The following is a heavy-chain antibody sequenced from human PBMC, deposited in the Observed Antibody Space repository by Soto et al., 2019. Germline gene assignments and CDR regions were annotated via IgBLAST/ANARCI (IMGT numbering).Heavy chain of an antibody. V-gene: IGHV3-23*01. Sequence: GGSLRLSCAASGFTFSNYAMNWVRQAAGMGLEWVSVISGSGGSADYADSVQGRFTISRDNSKNTLYLQMNSLRAEDTAIYYCVREGSGWYSRGSLDFWGRGKMVTV. CDR3: VREGSGWYSRGSLDF. D-gene: IGHD6-13*01. CDR2: ISGSGGSA. CDR1: GFTFSNYA. J-gene: IGHJ3*01.